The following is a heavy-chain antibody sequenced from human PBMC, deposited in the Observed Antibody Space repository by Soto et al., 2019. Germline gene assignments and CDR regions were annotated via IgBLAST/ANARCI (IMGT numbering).Heavy chain of an antibody. J-gene: IGHJ4*02. Sequence: GGSLRLSCAASGFFVSSNYMSWVRQAPGKGLEWVSVIYSGGSTYYADSVKGRFTISRDISKNTLYLQMNSLRAEDTAVYYCAKAYRDRRAMPNFWGQGTLVTVSS. D-gene: IGHD2-2*01. V-gene: IGHV3-66*01. CDR3: AKAYRDRRAMPNF. CDR1: GFFVSSNY. CDR2: IYSGGST.